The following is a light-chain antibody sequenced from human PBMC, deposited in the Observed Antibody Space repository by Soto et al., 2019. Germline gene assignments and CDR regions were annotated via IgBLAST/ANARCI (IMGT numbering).Light chain of an antibody. J-gene: IGKJ1*01. CDR1: QSVSSN. V-gene: IGKV3-15*01. CDR2: GAS. Sequence: EIVMTRSPATLSVSPGERATLSCRASQSVSSNLAWYQQKPGQAPRLLIYGASTRATGIPARFSGSGSGTEFTLTISSLQSEDFAVYYCQQYNNWPLTFGQGTKVDIK. CDR3: QQYNNWPLT.